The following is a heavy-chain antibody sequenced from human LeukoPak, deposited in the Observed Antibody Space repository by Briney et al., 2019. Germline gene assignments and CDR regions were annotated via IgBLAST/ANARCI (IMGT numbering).Heavy chain of an antibody. CDR3: ARGSGYSSGWYITAEYFQH. J-gene: IGHJ1*01. V-gene: IGHV4-4*02. CDR2: IYHSGST. D-gene: IGHD6-19*01. CDR1: GGSISSSNW. Sequence: SGTLSLTCAVSGGSISSSNWWSWVRQPPGKGLEWIGEIYHSGSTNYNPSLKSRVTISVDKSKNQFSLKLSSVTAADTAVYYCARGSGYSSGWYITAEYFQHWGQGTLVTVSS.